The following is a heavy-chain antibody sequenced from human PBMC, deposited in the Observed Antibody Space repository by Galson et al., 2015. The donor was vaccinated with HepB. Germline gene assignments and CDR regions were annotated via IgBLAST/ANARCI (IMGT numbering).Heavy chain of an antibody. J-gene: IGHJ4*02. D-gene: IGHD3-3*01. Sequence: SVKVSCKASGYTFIGYYMQWVRQAPGQGLEWMGWINPNSGGTNYAQKFQGRVTMTRDTSIRTVYMELNRLRSDDTAVYYCARGGPLYDFWSGNTNWGQGTLVTVSS. CDR3: ARGGPLYDFWSGNTN. V-gene: IGHV1-2*02. CDR1: GYTFIGYY. CDR2: INPNSGGT.